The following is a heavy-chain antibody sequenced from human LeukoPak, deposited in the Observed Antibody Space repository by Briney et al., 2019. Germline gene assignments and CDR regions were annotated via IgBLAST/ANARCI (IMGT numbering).Heavy chain of an antibody. CDR3: ARLSLGEGWYYYYAMDV. D-gene: IGHD3-16*01. V-gene: IGHV6-1*01. J-gene: IGHJ6*02. Sequence: SQTLSLTCAISGDSVSSNRVVWNWIRQSPSRGLEWLGRTYYRSKWYNDYAVSVKSRITINPDTSKNQFSLQLNSVTPEDTAVYYCARLSLGEGWYYYYAMDVWGQGTTVTVSS. CDR1: GDSVSSNRVV. CDR2: TYYRSKWYN.